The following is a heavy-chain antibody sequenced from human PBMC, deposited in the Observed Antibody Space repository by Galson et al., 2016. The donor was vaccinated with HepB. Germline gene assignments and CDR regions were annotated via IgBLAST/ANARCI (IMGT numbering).Heavy chain of an antibody. Sequence: SLRLSCAASGFIFSDYSMNWVRPTPGKGLQWVASMRGSGGVTFHADSVKGRLSISRDNSKKIVYLQMSKVRVEDSGIYYCAKGSAQSSSSVFDFWGQGIYVTVAS. CDR2: MRGSGGVT. J-gene: IGHJ4*02. V-gene: IGHV3-23*01. D-gene: IGHD6-6*01. CDR1: GFIFSDYS. CDR3: AKGSAQSSSSVFDF.